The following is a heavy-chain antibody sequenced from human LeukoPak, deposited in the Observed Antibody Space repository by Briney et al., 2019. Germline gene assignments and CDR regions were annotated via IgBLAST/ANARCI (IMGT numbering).Heavy chain of an antibody. CDR1: GGTFSSYT. CDR2: IIPILGIA. Sequence: ASVKVSCKASGGTFSSYTISWVRQAPGQGLEWMGRIIPILGIANYAQKFQGRVTITADKSTSTAYMELSSLRSEDTAVYYCASSASGWAPPEYYFDYWGQGTLVTVSS. J-gene: IGHJ4*02. CDR3: ASSASGWAPPEYYFDY. V-gene: IGHV1-69*02. D-gene: IGHD6-19*01.